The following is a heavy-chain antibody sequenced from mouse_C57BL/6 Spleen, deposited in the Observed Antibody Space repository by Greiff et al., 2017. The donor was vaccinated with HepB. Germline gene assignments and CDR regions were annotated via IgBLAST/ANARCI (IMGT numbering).Heavy chain of an antibody. J-gene: IGHJ1*03. CDR1: GFTFSSYA. CDR3: TRVHLDYYGSIYDWYFDV. CDR2: ISSGGDYI. Sequence: EVMLVESGEGLVKPGGSLKLSCAASGFTFSSYAMSWVRQTPEKRLEWVAYISSGGDYIYYADTVKGRFTISRDNARNTLYLQMSSLKSEDTAMYYCTRVHLDYYGSIYDWYFDVWGTGTTVTVSS. D-gene: IGHD1-1*01. V-gene: IGHV5-9-1*02.